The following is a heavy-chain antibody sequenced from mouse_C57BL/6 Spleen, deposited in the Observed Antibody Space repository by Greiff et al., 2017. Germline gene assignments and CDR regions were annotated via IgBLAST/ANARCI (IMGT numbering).Heavy chain of an antibody. CDR1: GFTFSDYG. Sequence: DVMLVESGGGLVKPGGSLKLSCAASGFTFSDYGMHWVRQAPEKGLEWVAYISSGSSTIYYADTVKGRFTISRDNAKNTLFLQMTSLRSEDTAMYYCARGYGSSGWYFDVWGTGTTVTVSS. CDR3: ARGYGSSGWYFDV. CDR2: ISSGSSTI. V-gene: IGHV5-17*01. D-gene: IGHD1-1*01. J-gene: IGHJ1*03.